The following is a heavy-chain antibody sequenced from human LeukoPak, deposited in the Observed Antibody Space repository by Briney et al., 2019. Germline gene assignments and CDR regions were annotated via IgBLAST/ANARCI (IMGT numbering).Heavy chain of an antibody. CDR2: IKQDGSEK. CDR3: AGGSGWLIDY. J-gene: IGHJ4*02. CDR1: GFTFSSYW. D-gene: IGHD6-19*01. V-gene: IGHV3-7*01. Sequence: GGSLRLSCAASGFTFSSYWMNWVRQAPGKGLELVANIKQDGSEKYYVDSVKGRFTISRDNTKNSLYLQMNSLRAEDTAVYYCAGGSGWLIDYWGQGTLVTVSS.